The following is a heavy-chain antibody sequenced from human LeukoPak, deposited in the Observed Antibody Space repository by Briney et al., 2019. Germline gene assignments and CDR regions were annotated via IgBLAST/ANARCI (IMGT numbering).Heavy chain of an antibody. CDR3: ARDLRGLDY. V-gene: IGHV4-59*11. CDR2: ISNSGST. D-gene: IGHD3-10*01. J-gene: IGHJ4*02. CDR1: DGPIRSHY. Sequence: ASETLSLTCTVSDGPIRSHYWTWIRQSPLKGLEWIGDISNSGSTKYNPSLKSRVTISVDTSKNQFSLKLSSVTAADTAVYYCARDLRGLDYWGQGTLVTVSS.